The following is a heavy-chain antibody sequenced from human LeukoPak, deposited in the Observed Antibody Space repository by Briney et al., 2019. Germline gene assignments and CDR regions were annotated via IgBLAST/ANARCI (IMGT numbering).Heavy chain of an antibody. CDR2: IYSGGST. CDR1: GFTVSSND. CDR3: AKDNEWLRFLSYRQGLAVAGPYDY. D-gene: IGHD5-12*01. Sequence: GGSLRLSCAASGFTVSSNDMSWVRQAPGKGLECISVIYSGGSTDYADSVKGRFTISRDNSKNTLYLQMNSLRAEDTAVYYCAKDNEWLRFLSYRQGLAVAGPYDYWGQGTLVTVSS. V-gene: IGHV3-53*05. J-gene: IGHJ4*02.